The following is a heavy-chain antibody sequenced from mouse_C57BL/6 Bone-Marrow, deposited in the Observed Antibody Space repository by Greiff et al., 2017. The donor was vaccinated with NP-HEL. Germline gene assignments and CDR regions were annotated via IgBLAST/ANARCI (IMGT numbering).Heavy chain of an antibody. V-gene: IGHV1-61*01. Sequence: VQLQQPGAELVRPGSSVKLSCKASGYTFTSYWMDWVKQRPGQGLEWIGNIYPSDSETHYNQKFKDKATLTVDKSSSSAYMQLSSLTSEDSAVYYCARSGYYGSSLYWYFDVWGTGTTVTVSS. CDR1: GYTFTSYW. D-gene: IGHD1-1*01. CDR3: ARSGYYGSSLYWYFDV. CDR2: IYPSDSET. J-gene: IGHJ1*03.